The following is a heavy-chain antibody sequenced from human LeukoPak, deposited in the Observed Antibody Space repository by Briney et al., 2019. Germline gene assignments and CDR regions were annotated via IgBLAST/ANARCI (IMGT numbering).Heavy chain of an antibody. CDR3: ARALLYYYDSSGYTPGDY. D-gene: IGHD3-22*01. V-gene: IGHV1-18*01. CDR1: GYTFTSYG. CDR2: ISAYNGNT. Sequence: ASVKVSCKASGYTFTSYGISWARQAPGQGLEWMGWISAYNGNTNYAQKLQGRVTMTTDTSTSTAYMELRSLRSDDTAVYYCARALLYYYDSSGYTPGDYWGQGTLVTVSS. J-gene: IGHJ4*02.